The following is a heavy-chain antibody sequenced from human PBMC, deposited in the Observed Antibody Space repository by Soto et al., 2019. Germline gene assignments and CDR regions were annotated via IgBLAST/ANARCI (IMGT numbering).Heavy chain of an antibody. D-gene: IGHD2-15*01. CDR3: GKVGRVGGGSQPLGY. J-gene: IGHJ4*02. Sequence: EVQLLESGGVLVQPGGSLRLSCAASGFTFSSYAMTWVRQAPGKGLEWVSAISGSGDNTYYADSVKVRFTISRDNSKNTLYLQVNSLRAEDTAVYYCGKVGRVGGGSQPLGYWGQGTLVTVS. V-gene: IGHV3-23*01. CDR1: GFTFSSYA. CDR2: ISGSGDNT.